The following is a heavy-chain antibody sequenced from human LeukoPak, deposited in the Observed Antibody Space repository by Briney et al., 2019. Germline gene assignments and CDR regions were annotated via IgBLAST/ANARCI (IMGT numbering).Heavy chain of an antibody. CDR1: GGSISSYY. CDR3: ARGIYYYGSGRGVNWFDP. CDR2: IYTSGST. Sequence: SETLSPTCTVSGGSISSYYWSWIRQPAGKGLEWIGRIYTSGSTNYNPSLKSRVTMSVDTSKNQFSLKLSSVTAADTAVYYCARGIYYYGSGRGVNWFDPWGQGTLVTVSS. V-gene: IGHV4-4*07. J-gene: IGHJ5*02. D-gene: IGHD3-10*01.